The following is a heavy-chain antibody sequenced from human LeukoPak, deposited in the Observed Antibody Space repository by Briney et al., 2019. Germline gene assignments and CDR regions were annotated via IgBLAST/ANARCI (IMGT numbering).Heavy chain of an antibody. CDR2: ISGSGGST. V-gene: IGHV3-23*01. CDR1: GFTFSSYA. J-gene: IGHJ4*02. CDR3: AKVSIRDYFDY. Sequence: GESLKISCAASGFTFSSYAMSWVRQAPGKGLEWVSAISGSGGSTYYADSVKGRFTISRDNSKNTLYLQMNSLRAEDTAVYYCAKVSIRDYFDYWGQGTLVTVSS.